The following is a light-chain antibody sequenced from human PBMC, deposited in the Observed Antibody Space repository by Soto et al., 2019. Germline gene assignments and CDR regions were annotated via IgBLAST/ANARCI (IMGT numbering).Light chain of an antibody. V-gene: IGKV3-11*01. Sequence: EVVLTQSPATLSLSPGERATLSCRASQSVSYHMAWYQQKPGQAPRLLISDASDRATGIPARFSGSGSGTDFTLTISNLDPEDSAVYYCQQRNNWPPVTFGGGTKVEIK. CDR2: DAS. CDR1: QSVSYH. CDR3: QQRNNWPPVT. J-gene: IGKJ4*01.